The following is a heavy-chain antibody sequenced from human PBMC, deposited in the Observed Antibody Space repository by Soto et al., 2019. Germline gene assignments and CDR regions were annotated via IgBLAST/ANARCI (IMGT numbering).Heavy chain of an antibody. CDR3: ARAGGSGSGWGYFDY. V-gene: IGHV1-69*13. CDR2: IIPIFGTA. CDR1: GGTFSSYA. J-gene: IGHJ4*02. D-gene: IGHD6-19*01. Sequence: GASGKVSCKASGGTFSSYAISWVRQAPGQGLEWMGGIIPIFGTANYAQKFQGRVTITADESTSTAYMELSSLRSEDTAVYYCARAGGSGSGWGYFDYWGQGTLVTVSS.